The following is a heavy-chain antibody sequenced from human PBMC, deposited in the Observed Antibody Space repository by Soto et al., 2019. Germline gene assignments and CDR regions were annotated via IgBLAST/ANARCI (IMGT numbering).Heavy chain of an antibody. J-gene: IGHJ5*02. CDR3: ARSISRPASADNWFDP. CDR1: GFSLSNAGSG. CDR2: IHSDGAK. D-gene: IGHD2-2*01. V-gene: IGHV2-26*01. Sequence: SGPTLVNPTETLTLTCTVSGFSLSNAGSGVSWIRQPPGKALEWLAHIHSDGAKTYSSSLQSRLTISRDYSRRQVVLTLTKLDPMDTATYYCARSISRPASADNWFDPWGQGTPVTVSS.